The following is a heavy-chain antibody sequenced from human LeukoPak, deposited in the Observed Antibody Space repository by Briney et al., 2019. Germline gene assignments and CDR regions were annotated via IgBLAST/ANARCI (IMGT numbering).Heavy chain of an antibody. CDR2: ISGSSTYI. D-gene: IGHD3-10*01. Sequence: GGSLRLSCAASGFTFSTYSMNWVRQAPGKGLEWVSSISGSSTYIYYADSVKGRFTISRDNAKNSLYLQMNSLRAEDTAVYYCARRLRSGSSSWFDSWGQRTPVTVSS. CDR3: ARRLRSGSSSWFDS. CDR1: GFTFSTYS. V-gene: IGHV3-21*01. J-gene: IGHJ5*01.